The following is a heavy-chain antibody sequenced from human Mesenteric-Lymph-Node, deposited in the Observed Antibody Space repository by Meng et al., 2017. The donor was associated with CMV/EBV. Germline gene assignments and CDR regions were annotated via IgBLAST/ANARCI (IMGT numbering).Heavy chain of an antibody. V-gene: IGHV1-69*10. Sequence: SVKVSCKASGYTFTGYYMHWVRQAPGQGLEWMGGIIPILGITNYAQKFQGRVTITADKSTSTAYMELSSLRSEDTAVYYCARGQSGGYSHPGYYWGQGTLVTVSS. CDR2: IIPILGIT. CDR3: ARGQSGGYSHPGYY. CDR1: GYTFTGYY. D-gene: IGHD5-18*01. J-gene: IGHJ4*02.